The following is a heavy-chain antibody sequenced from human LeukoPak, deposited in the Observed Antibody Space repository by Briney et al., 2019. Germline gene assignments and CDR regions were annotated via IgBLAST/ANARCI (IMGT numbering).Heavy chain of an antibody. CDR1: GFTFSDYY. CDR2: ISGSGGST. V-gene: IGHV3-23*01. Sequence: GGSLRLSCAASGFTFSDYYMSWVRQAPRKGLEWVSSISGSGGSTFHADSVKGRFTISRDNSKNTLYLQMNSLRAEDTAVYYCARDQTVADWGQGTLVTVSS. J-gene: IGHJ4*02. CDR3: ARDQTVAD. D-gene: IGHD2-15*01.